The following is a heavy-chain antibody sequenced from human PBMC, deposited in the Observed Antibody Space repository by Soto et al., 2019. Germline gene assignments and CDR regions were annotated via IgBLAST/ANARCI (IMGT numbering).Heavy chain of an antibody. CDR1: GFSLSTSGMC. D-gene: IGHD3-22*01. J-gene: IGHJ4*02. Sequence: ESGPTLVNPTQTLTLTCTFSGFSLSTSGMCVSWIRQPPGKALEWLALIDWDDDKYYSTSLKTRLTISKDTSKNQVVLTMTNMDPVDTATYYCARMAPNYYDSSGYFDYWGQGTLVTVSS. V-gene: IGHV2-70*01. CDR3: ARMAPNYYDSSGYFDY. CDR2: IDWDDDK.